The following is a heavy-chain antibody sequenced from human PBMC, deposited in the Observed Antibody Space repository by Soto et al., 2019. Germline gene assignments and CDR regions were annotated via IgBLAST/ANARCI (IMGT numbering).Heavy chain of an antibody. J-gene: IGHJ4*01. CDR2: ISAYNGDT. D-gene: IGHD2-15*01. V-gene: IGHV1-18*04. Sequence: SVKVSCKTSGYTFTNYGITWVRQAPGQGLKWMGWISAYNGDTNYAQKFQGRVIMTTDTSTTTAYMELRSLRSDDTAVYYCARGPAGGLRGGVSYWG. CDR3: ARGPAGGLRGGVSY. CDR1: GYTFTNYG.